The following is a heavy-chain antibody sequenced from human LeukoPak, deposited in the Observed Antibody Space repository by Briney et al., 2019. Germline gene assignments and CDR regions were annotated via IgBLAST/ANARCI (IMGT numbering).Heavy chain of an antibody. V-gene: IGHV3-15*01. Sequence: AGSMRLSCAPAAFTFTTHSMNWVRQAPGKGLDWVGRIKSKAQRWTADYAARVKGRFKISRYDSRNTLYLQLSSLQPEDTALYYFTTGHRGRYFYVSGSYPVDYWGQGTLVTVSS. CDR1: AFTFTTHS. CDR2: IKSKAQRWTA. D-gene: IGHD3-10*01. J-gene: IGHJ4*02. CDR3: TTGHRGRYFYVSGSYPVDY.